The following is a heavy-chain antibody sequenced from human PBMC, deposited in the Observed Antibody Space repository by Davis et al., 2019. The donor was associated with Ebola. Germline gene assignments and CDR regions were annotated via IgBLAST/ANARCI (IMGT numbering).Heavy chain of an antibody. Sequence: GGSLRLSCAASGFTFSSYAMSWVRQAPGKGLEWVSYISSSGSTIYCADSVKGRFTISRDNAKNSLYLQMNSLRAEDTAVYYCAKFGSGSYGTLDYWGQGTLVTVSS. J-gene: IGHJ4*02. V-gene: IGHV3-48*04. CDR3: AKFGSGSYGTLDY. CDR2: ISSSGSTI. D-gene: IGHD1-26*01. CDR1: GFTFSSYA.